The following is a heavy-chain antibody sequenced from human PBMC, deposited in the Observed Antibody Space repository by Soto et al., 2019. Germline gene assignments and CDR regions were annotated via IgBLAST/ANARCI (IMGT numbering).Heavy chain of an antibody. CDR2: ISDGGRFT. D-gene: IGHD1-26*01. CDR1: GFTFSSSA. Sequence: GGSLRLSCAVSGFTFSSSAMNWVRQAPGKGLEWVSAISDGGRFTYYTDSVKGRFTVSRDDSKNTLYLQMNSLRAEDTAIYYCAKSGPTNFFDFWGHGTLVTVSS. J-gene: IGHJ4*01. CDR3: AKSGPTNFFDF. V-gene: IGHV3-23*01.